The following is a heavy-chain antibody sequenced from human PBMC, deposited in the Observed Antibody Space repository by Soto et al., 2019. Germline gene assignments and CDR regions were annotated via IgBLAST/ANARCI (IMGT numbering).Heavy chain of an antibody. CDR2: IYYSGST. CDR3: AREIGTYYDFWSGYYNPPYNWFDP. V-gene: IGHV4-31*03. CDR1: GGSIDRSNYY. D-gene: IGHD3-3*01. J-gene: IGHJ5*02. Sequence: SETLSLTCNVSGGSIDRSNYYWDWLRQHPGKGLEWIGYIYYSGSTYYNPSLKSRVTISVDTSKNQFSLKLSSVTAADTAVYYCAREIGTYYDFWSGYYNPPYNWFDPWGQRTLVTVSS.